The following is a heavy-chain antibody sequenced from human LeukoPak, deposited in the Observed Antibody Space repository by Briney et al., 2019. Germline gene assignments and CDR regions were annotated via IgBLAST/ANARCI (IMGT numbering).Heavy chain of an antibody. J-gene: IGHJ4*02. Sequence: SETLSLTCTVSGGSISSYYWSWIRQPPGKGLEWIGYIYYSGSTNYNPSLKSRVTISVDTSKNQFSLKLSSVTAADTAVYYCARLPARGVIALDYWGQGTLVTVSS. CDR3: ARLPARGVIALDY. V-gene: IGHV4-59*08. D-gene: IGHD3-10*01. CDR2: IYYSGST. CDR1: GGSISSYY.